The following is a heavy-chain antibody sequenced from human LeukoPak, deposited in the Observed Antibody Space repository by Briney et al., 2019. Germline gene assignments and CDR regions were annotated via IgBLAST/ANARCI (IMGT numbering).Heavy chain of an antibody. V-gene: IGHV3-48*03. Sequence: GGSLRLSXAASGFTFSSYEMNWVRQAPGKGLEWVSYISSSGSTIYYADSVKGRFTISRDNAKNSLYLQMNSPRAEDTAVYYCARGRETWIWGCGEFDYWGQGTLVTVSS. J-gene: IGHJ4*02. D-gene: IGHD5-12*01. CDR3: ARGRETWIWGCGEFDY. CDR1: GFTFSSYE. CDR2: ISSSGSTI.